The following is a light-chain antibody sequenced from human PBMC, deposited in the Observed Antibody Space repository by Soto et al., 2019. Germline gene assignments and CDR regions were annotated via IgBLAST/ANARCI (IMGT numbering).Light chain of an antibody. J-gene: IGKJ4*01. V-gene: IGKV3-11*01. CDR1: QSVTKY. CDR2: DVS. Sequence: EVVLTQSPATLSLSPGERATLSCRASQSVTKYLAWYQQKPGQALRLLIYDVSKRATGIPARFSGSGSETDFTLTISSLEPGDFATYSCQQLNSYPLTFGGGTKVEIK. CDR3: QQLNSYPLT.